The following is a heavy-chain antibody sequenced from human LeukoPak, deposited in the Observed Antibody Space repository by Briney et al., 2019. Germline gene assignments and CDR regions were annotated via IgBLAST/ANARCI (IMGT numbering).Heavy chain of an antibody. CDR2: IIPIFGTA. D-gene: IGHD1-26*01. V-gene: IGHV1-69*13. CDR1: GGTFSSYA. Sequence: ASVKVSCKASGGTFSSYAISWVRQAPGQGLEWMGGIIPIFGTANYAQKFQGRVTITADESTSTAYMELSSLRSEDRAVYYCARMTIVGVYYFDYWGQGTLVTVSS. J-gene: IGHJ4*02. CDR3: ARMTIVGVYYFDY.